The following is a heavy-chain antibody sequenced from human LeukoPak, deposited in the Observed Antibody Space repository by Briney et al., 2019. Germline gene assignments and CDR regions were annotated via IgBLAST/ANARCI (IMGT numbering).Heavy chain of an antibody. CDR3: VRGTSRDYGYGGDDPY. CDR2: ISRDGNSR. Sequence: PGGSLRLSCAVSDFTFSTYWMHWVRQAPGKGLVWVSRISRDGNSRTYADSVMGRFTISRDNRKDTLYLQMDSLRAEDTAVYYCVRGTSRDYGYGGDDPYWGQGTLVIVSS. CDR1: DFTFSTYW. D-gene: IGHD2-21*02. V-gene: IGHV3-74*01. J-gene: IGHJ4*02.